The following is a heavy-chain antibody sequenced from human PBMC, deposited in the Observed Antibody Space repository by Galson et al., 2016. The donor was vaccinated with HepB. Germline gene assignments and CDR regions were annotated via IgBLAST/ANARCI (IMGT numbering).Heavy chain of an antibody. D-gene: IGHD3-3*01. CDR3: ARGEKKSIDYWSWGPKTRYHYYGLDV. V-gene: IGHV3-72*01. CDR2: IRDIASSYIT. J-gene: IGHJ6*02. Sequence: LRLSCAASGFSLSDYYMDWVRQAPGKGLEWVGRIRDIASSYITDYAASVKGRFTISRDDSKKSLYLQMNSLKTEDTAVYFCARGEKKSIDYWSWGPKTRYHYYGLDVWGQGTTVTVSS. CDR1: GFSLSDYY.